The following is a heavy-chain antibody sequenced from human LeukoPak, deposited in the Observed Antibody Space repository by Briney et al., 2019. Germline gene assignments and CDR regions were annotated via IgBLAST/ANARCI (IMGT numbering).Heavy chain of an antibody. D-gene: IGHD3-22*01. Sequence: SETLSHTCTVSGYSISSGYYWGWIRQPPGKGLEWIGSIYHSGSTYYNPSLKSRVTISVDTSKNQFSLKLSSVTAADTAVYYCARGTPYYYDSSGYRQGGFDYWGQGTLVTVSS. CDR3: ARGTPYYYDSSGYRQGGFDY. V-gene: IGHV4-38-2*02. J-gene: IGHJ4*02. CDR2: IYHSGST. CDR1: GYSISSGYY.